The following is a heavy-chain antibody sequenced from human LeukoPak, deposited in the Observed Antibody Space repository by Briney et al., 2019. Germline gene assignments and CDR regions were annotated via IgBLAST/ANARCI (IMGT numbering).Heavy chain of an antibody. CDR2: IYYSGST. V-gene: IGHV4-59*08. D-gene: IGHD3-22*01. Sequence: SETLSLTCTVSGGSISSYYWSWIRQPAGKGLEWIGYIYYSGSTNYNPSLKSRVTISVDTSKNQFSLKLSSVTAADTAVYYCAGYNYYDSSGYYYWGQGTLVTVSS. J-gene: IGHJ4*02. CDR3: AGYNYYDSSGYYY. CDR1: GGSISSYY.